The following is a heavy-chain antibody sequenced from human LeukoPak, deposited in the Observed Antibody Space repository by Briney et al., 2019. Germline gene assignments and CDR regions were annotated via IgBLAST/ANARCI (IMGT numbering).Heavy chain of an antibody. CDR2: VDPEDGET. CDR1: GYTFTDYY. CDR3: ATGPKGSGSYYNTKSLFFDY. D-gene: IGHD3-10*01. V-gene: IGHV1-69-2*01. J-gene: IGHJ4*02. Sequence: GATVKISCTASGYTFTDYYMHWVQQAPGKGLEWMGRVDPEDGETIYAEKFQSRVTITADTSTDTAYMELSSLRSEDTAVYYCATGPKGSGSYYNTKSLFFDYWGQGTLVTVSS.